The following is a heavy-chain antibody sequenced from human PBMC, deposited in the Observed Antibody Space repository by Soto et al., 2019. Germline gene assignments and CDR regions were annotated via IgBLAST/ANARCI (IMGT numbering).Heavy chain of an antibody. CDR3: ARDQGTYYYGSGSYRMAAFDI. J-gene: IGHJ3*02. CDR1: GGTFSSYA. Sequence: ASVKVSCKASGGTFSSYAISWVRQAPGQGLEWMGGIIPIFGTANYAQKFQGRVTITADESTSTAYMELSSLRSEDTAVYYCARDQGTYYYGSGSYRMAAFDIWGQGTMVTVSS. V-gene: IGHV1-69*13. D-gene: IGHD3-10*01. CDR2: IIPIFGTA.